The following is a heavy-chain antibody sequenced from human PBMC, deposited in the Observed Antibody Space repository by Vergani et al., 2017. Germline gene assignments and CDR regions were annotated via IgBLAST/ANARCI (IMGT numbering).Heavy chain of an antibody. J-gene: IGHJ4*02. Sequence: QVQLVQSGAEVKKPGSSVKVSCKASGGTFSSYAISWVRQAPGQVLEWMGGIIPIFGTANYAQKFQGRVTITADESTSTAYMELSSLRSEDTAVYYCASGPAYCGGDCYSPPXFDYWGQGTLVTVSS. CDR2: IIPIFGTA. V-gene: IGHV1-69*01. D-gene: IGHD2-21*01. CDR3: ASGPAYCGGDCYSPPXFDY. CDR1: GGTFSSYA.